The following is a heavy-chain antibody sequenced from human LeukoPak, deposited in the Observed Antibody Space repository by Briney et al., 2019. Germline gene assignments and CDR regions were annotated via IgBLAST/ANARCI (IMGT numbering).Heavy chain of an antibody. D-gene: IGHD3-22*01. CDR1: GFTFSSYD. J-gene: IGHJ4*02. CDR3: ARGPPLDYHDFYFDY. V-gene: IGHV3-13*01. CDR2: IGTAGDT. Sequence: GGSLRLSCAASGFTFSSYDMHWVRQATGKGLEWVSAIGTAGDTYYPGSVKGRFTISRENAKNSLYLQMNSLRAGDTAVYYCARGPPLDYHDFYFDYWGQGTLVTVSS.